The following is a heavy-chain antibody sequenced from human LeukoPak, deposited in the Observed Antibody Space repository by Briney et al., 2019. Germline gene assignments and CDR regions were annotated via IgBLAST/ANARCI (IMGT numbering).Heavy chain of an antibody. CDR2: INPNSGGT. CDR3: ARVRRGRGPGAFDI. Sequence: ASVKVSCKASGYTFTGYYMHWVRQAPGQGLEWMGWINPNSGGTNYAQKFQGRVTMTRDTSISTAYMELSRLRSDDTAVYYCARVRRGRGPGAFDIWGQGTMVTVSS. CDR1: GYTFTGYY. D-gene: IGHD1-1*01. V-gene: IGHV1-2*02. J-gene: IGHJ3*02.